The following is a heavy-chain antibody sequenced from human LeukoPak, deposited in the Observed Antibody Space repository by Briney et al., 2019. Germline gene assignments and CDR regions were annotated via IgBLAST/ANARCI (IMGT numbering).Heavy chain of an antibody. CDR1: GGSISSGGYY. V-gene: IGHV4-31*03. CDR2: IYYSGSI. J-gene: IGHJ4*02. CDR3: ARVRMSAFYYSSDY. D-gene: IGHD3-22*01. Sequence: SETLSLTCNVSGGSISSGGYYWSWVRQYPGKGLEWIGYIYYSGSIYYNPSLKSRVSIAVDTSKDQFSLKLSLVTAADAAVYYCARVRMSAFYYSSDYWGQGTLVTVSS.